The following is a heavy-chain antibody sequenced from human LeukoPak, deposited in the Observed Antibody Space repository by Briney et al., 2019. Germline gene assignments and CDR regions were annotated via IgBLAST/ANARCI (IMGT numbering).Heavy chain of an antibody. Sequence: PSETLSLTCAVYGGSFSGYYWSWIRQPPGKGLEWIGEINHSGSTNYNPSLKSRVTISVDTSKNQFSLKPSSVTAADTAVYYCARSHHYDFWSGYYTGGYYYYGMDVWGQGTTVTVSS. J-gene: IGHJ6*02. V-gene: IGHV4-34*01. CDR1: GGSFSGYY. CDR2: INHSGST. CDR3: ARSHHYDFWSGYYTGGYYYYGMDV. D-gene: IGHD3-3*01.